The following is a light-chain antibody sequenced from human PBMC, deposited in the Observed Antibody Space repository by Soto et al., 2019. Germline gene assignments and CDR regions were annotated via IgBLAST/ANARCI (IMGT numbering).Light chain of an antibody. V-gene: IGKV3-15*01. CDR3: QQYKNWPHMST. J-gene: IGKJ2*01. Sequence: EIVMTQSPATLSVSPGERANLSCRVSQSVSSNLAWYQRKPGQAPRLLIYGASTRATGIPTRFSGSGSGTEFTLTISSLQSEDFAVYSCQQYKNWPHMSTFGPGTKLEIK. CDR2: GAS. CDR1: QSVSSN.